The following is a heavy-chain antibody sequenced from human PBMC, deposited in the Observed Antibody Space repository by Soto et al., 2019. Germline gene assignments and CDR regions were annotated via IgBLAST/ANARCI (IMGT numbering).Heavy chain of an antibody. CDR1: GFSLTTSGVG. D-gene: IGHD3-3*01. J-gene: IGHJ4*02. CDR3: AHRVLRTVFGLVTTTAIYFDF. Sequence: QITLNESGPPLVNPTQTLTLTCTFSGFSLTTSGVGVGWIRQSPGKAPERLALIYWDDDKRYSPSLKSRLTITKDTSKNQVVRTMANLDPADTATYSCAHRVLRTVFGLVTTTAIYFDFWGQGTPVAVSS. CDR2: IYWDDDK. V-gene: IGHV2-5*02.